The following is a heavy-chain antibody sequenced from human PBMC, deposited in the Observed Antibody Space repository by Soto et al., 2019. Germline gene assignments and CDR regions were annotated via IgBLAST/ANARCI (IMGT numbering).Heavy chain of an antibody. CDR2: ISSSSSYI. Sequence: PGGSLRLSCAASGFTFSSYSMNWVRQAPGKGLEWVSSISSSSSYIYYADSVKGRFTISRDNAKNSLYLQMNSLRAEDTAVYYCARDEASYGLYYFDYWGQGTLVTVSS. CDR3: ARDEASYGLYYFDY. CDR1: GFTFSSYS. D-gene: IGHD5-18*01. J-gene: IGHJ4*02. V-gene: IGHV3-21*01.